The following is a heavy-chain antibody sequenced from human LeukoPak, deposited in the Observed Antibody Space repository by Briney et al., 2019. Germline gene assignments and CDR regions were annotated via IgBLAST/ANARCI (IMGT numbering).Heavy chain of an antibody. CDR3: ARDPYSGGYWNYYYYYMDV. V-gene: IGHV3-21*01. J-gene: IGHJ6*03. D-gene: IGHD1-26*01. CDR2: ITSSSSYI. Sequence: SGGSLRLSCAASGFTFSSYNMNWVRQAPGKGLEWVSSITSSSSYIYYADSVKGRFTISRDNAKNSLFLQMNSLPAEDTAVYYCARDPYSGGYWNYYYYYMDVWGKGTTVTISS. CDR1: GFTFSSYN.